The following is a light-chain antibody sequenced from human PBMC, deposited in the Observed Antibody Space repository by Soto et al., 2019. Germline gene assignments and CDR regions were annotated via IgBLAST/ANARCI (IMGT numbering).Light chain of an antibody. J-gene: IGKJ4*01. Sequence: DIKIPQSSPSLSASVGDRVAMTCSARHNINRFLNWYQQKPGKAPKLLMYAASSLHSGVPSRFSVSGSGTDFTLTISGLQPEDFATYLCQQSYSTPLTFCGGTKVDIK. CDR1: HNINRF. CDR3: QQSYSTPLT. CDR2: AAS. V-gene: IGKV1-39*01.